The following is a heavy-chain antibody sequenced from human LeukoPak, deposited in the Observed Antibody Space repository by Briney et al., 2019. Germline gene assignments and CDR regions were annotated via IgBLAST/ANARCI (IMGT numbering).Heavy chain of an antibody. D-gene: IGHD6-13*01. CDR2: ISRSGSHT. J-gene: IGHJ4*02. Sequence: GGSLRLSCAASGFTFSDYYMSWIRQAPGKGLEWLSYISRSGSHTPYADSVKGRFTVSRDNAKNSLSLELNSLRVDDTAIYYCARVGSTAEAGTPDYWGQGTLVTVSS. CDR3: ARVGSTAEAGTPDY. V-gene: IGHV3-11*06. CDR1: GFTFSDYY.